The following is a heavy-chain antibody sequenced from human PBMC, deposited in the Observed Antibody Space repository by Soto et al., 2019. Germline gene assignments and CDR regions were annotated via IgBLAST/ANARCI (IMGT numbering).Heavy chain of an antibody. D-gene: IGHD6-19*01. V-gene: IGHV1-18*01. CDR3: AGGDEGQWLARYCYSGMDV. CDR1: GYTFTSYG. J-gene: IGHJ6*02. CDR2: ISAYNGNT. Sequence: QVQLVQSGAEVKKPGASVKVSCKASGYTFTSYGISWVRQAPGQGLEWMGWISAYNGNTNYAQKLQGRVTMNPDTSPSTAYMELRSQRSDDTAMYYCAGGDEGQWLARYCYSGMDVWGQGTTVTVSS.